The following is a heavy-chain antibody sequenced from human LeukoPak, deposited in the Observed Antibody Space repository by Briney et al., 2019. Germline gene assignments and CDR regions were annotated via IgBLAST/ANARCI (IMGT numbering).Heavy chain of an antibody. D-gene: IGHD2-8*01. CDR2: ISTYNGNT. J-gene: IGHJ4*02. V-gene: IGHV1-18*01. Sequence: ASVKVSCKASGYTFNNYGVSWVRQAPGQGLEWMGWISTYNGNTNYAQKFQGRVTVTTDTSTSTAYMELRSLRFDDTAVYYCARDGCTNGVCYPKLDYWGQGTLVTVSS. CDR1: GYTFNNYG. CDR3: ARDGCTNGVCYPKLDY.